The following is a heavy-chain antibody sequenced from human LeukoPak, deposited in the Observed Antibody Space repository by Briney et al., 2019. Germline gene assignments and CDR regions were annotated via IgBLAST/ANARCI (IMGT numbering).Heavy chain of an antibody. V-gene: IGHV4-34*01. Sequence: LETLSLTCAVYGGSFSGYYWSWIRQPPGKGLEWIGETNHSGSTNYNPSLKSRVTISVDTSKNQFSLKLSSVTAADTAVYYCARGGGYYYYYMDVWGKGTTVTVSS. CDR2: TNHSGST. CDR1: GGSFSGYY. CDR3: ARGGGYYYYYMDV. J-gene: IGHJ6*03.